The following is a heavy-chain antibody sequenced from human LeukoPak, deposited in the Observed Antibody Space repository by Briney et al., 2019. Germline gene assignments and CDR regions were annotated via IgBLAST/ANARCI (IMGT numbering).Heavy chain of an antibody. D-gene: IGHD3-22*01. CDR3: ARDGGTYYYDSSGPIDY. J-gene: IGHJ4*02. V-gene: IGHV1-46*01. Sequence: GASVKVSCKAAGYTFTSYYMHWVRQAPGQGLEWMGIINPSGGSTSYAQKFQGRVTMTRDMSTSTVYMELSSLRSEVTAVYYCARDGGTYYYDSSGPIDYWGQGTLVTVSS. CDR2: INPSGGST. CDR1: GYTFTSYY.